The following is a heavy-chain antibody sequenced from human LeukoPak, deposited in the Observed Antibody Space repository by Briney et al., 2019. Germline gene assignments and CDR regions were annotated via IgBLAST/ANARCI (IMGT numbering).Heavy chain of an antibody. CDR1: GYTFTSYG. Sequence: EASVKVSCKASGYTFTSYGISWVRQAPGQGLEWMGWISAYNDNTNYAQKLQGRVTMTTDTSTSTAYMELRSLRSDDTAVYYCARVPYGDREEYYFDYWGQGTLVTVSS. CDR2: ISAYNDNT. D-gene: IGHD4-17*01. J-gene: IGHJ4*02. CDR3: ARVPYGDREEYYFDY. V-gene: IGHV1-18*01.